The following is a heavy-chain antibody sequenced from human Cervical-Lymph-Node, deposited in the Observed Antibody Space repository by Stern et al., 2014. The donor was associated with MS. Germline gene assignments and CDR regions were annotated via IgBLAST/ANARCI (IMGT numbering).Heavy chain of an antibody. D-gene: IGHD1-7*01. CDR1: GFTFTSSA. Sequence: QLVQSGPEVKKPGTSVKVSCKASGFTFTSSAVQWVRQARGQRLDWIGWIVVGSGNTNYAQKFQERVTITRDMSTSTAYMELSSLRSEDTAVYYCAAGNITGTTPGMDVWGQGTTVTVSS. J-gene: IGHJ6*02. CDR2: IVVGSGNT. V-gene: IGHV1-58*01. CDR3: AAGNITGTTPGMDV.